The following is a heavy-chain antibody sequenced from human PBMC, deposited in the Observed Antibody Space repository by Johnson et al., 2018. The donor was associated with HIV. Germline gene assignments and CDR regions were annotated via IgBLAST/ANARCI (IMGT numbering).Heavy chain of an antibody. CDR2: ISSDDTT. J-gene: IGHJ3*02. CDR3: ATGSLVVVGADVLLQLHDAFDI. Sequence: MQLVESGGGLIQPGGSLRLSCAASGFTVNSNYMTWVRQAPGKGLEWVSLISSDDTTYYADSVKGRFTISRDTSKNTLYVQMNGLRAEDSAVYYCATGSLVVVGADVLLQLHDAFDIWGRGTKVTVSS. CDR1: GFTVNSNY. D-gene: IGHD2-15*01. V-gene: IGHV3-53*01.